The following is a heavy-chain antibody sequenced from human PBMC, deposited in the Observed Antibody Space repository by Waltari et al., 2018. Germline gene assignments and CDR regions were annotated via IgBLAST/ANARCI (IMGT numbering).Heavy chain of an antibody. CDR3: ARGVRWGEVTGHYYYGMDV. CDR1: GYTFSSND. V-gene: IGHV1-8*01. CDR2: RNTNSGNT. J-gene: IGHJ6*02. D-gene: IGHD3-16*01. Sequence: QVQLVQSGAEVKKPGASVKVSCKASGYTFSSNDINWVRQATGQGLEWMGWRNTNSGNTGYAQRFQGRVTMTRNTSISTAYMVRSSLRSEDTAVFYCARGVRWGEVTGHYYYGMDVWGQGTTVTVSS.